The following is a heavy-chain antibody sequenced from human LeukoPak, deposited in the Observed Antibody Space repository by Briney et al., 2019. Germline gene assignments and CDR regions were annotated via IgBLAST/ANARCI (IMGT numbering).Heavy chain of an antibody. CDR3: AKGLVGSSIADFFDY. J-gene: IGHJ4*02. D-gene: IGHD6-6*01. CDR2: ISWNSGSI. CDR1: GFTFDDYA. V-gene: IGHV3-9*03. Sequence: GGSLRLSCAASGFTFDDYAMHWVRHAPGKGLEWVSGISWNSGSIGYADSVKGRFTISRDDAKNSLYLQMNSLRGEDMALYYCAKGLVGSSIADFFDYWGQGILVTVSS.